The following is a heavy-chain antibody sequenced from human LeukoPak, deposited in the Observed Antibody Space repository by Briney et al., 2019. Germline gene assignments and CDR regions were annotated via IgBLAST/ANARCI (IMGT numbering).Heavy chain of an antibody. CDR2: INHSGTT. J-gene: IGHJ6*03. D-gene: IGHD1-26*01. V-gene: IGHV4-34*01. CDR1: GGSFSGYY. Sequence: SETLSLTCAVYGGSFSGYYWSWIRQPPGKGLEWIGKINHSGTTNYNSSLKSRVTVSVVTSKNQFSLKLSSVTAADRAVYYCARRYSGSYGLYSHHSMDVWGKGTTVTISS. CDR3: ARRYSGSYGLYSHHSMDV.